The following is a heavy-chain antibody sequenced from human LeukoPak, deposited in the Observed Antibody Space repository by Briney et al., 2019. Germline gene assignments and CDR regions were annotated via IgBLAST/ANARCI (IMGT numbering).Heavy chain of an antibody. J-gene: IGHJ4*02. D-gene: IGHD5-24*01. CDR1: GFTFSSYG. CDR2: ISYDGSNK. Sequence: QPGGSLRLSCAASGFTFSSYGMHWVRQAPGKGLEWVAVISYDGSNKYYADSVKGRFTISRDNSKNTLYLQMNSLRAEDTAVYYCAKGGRDGDFDYWGQGTLVTVFS. V-gene: IGHV3-30*18. CDR3: AKGGRDGDFDY.